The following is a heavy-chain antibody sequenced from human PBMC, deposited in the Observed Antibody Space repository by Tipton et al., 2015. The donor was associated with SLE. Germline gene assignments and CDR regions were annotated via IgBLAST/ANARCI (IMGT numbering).Heavy chain of an antibody. D-gene: IGHD6-13*01. J-gene: IGHJ4*02. CDR2: IYHTGTT. Sequence: TLSLTCVVSDYSISSTYYWGWIRQPPGKGLEWIGNIYHTGTTYYIPSLKSRVTISIDTSKNNFSLKMTAVTAADTAVYYCAIRGSWDLDYWGQGTLVTVSS. CDR1: DYSISSTYY. V-gene: IGHV4-38-2*01. CDR3: AIRGSWDLDY.